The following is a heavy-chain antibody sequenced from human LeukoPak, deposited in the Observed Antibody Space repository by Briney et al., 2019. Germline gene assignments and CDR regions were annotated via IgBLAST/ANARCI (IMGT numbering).Heavy chain of an antibody. V-gene: IGHV4-39*07. CDR1: GGSISSSSYY. J-gene: IGHJ4*02. D-gene: IGHD6-19*01. Sequence: SETLSLTCTVSGGSISSSSYYWGWIRQPPGKGLEWIGSIYYSGSTYYNPSLKSRVTISVDTSKNQFSLKLSSVTAADTAVYYCARVPSAGPDYWGQGTLVTASS. CDR2: IYYSGST. CDR3: ARVPSAGPDY.